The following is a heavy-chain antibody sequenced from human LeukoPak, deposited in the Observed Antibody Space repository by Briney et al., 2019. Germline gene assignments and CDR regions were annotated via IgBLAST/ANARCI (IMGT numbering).Heavy chain of an antibody. CDR3: CYYDSSGVVN. D-gene: IGHD3-22*01. V-gene: IGHV3-30*03. Sequence: GGSLRLSCAASGFTFSSYGMHWVRQAPGKGLEGVAVISYDGSNKYYADSVKGRFTISRDNSKTTLYLQMNSLRAEDTAVYYCCYYDSSGVVNWGQGTLVTVSS. CDR1: GFTFSSYG. CDR2: ISYDGSNK. J-gene: IGHJ4*02.